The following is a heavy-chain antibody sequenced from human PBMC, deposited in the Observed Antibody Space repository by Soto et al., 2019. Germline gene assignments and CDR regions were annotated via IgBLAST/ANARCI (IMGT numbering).Heavy chain of an antibody. D-gene: IGHD3-9*01. Sequence: QVLLQDSGPGLVKPSETLSLTCTVSGVSITPYFWSWIRQPAGEAPEWLGHIYASGRTTYNPSLKSRVTMFVSQTQVSLRLTSVTAADPAVYYCARHFDVDPSLDHYYFDLWGRGALVTVS. V-gene: IGHV4-4*07. CDR1: GVSITPYF. J-gene: IGHJ2*01. CDR3: ARHFDVDPSLDHYYFDL. CDR2: IYASGRT.